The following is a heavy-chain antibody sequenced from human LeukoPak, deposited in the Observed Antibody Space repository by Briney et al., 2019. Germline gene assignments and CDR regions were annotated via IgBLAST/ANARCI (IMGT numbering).Heavy chain of an antibody. CDR2: CNPEDGET. V-gene: IGHV1-24*01. D-gene: IGHD3-22*01. CDR1: GYTLTELC. J-gene: IGHJ6*03. Sequence: GASVKVSCKVSGYTLTELCMHWVRQAPGKGLEWMGGCNPEDGETIYAQKFQGRVTMTEDTSTDTAYMELSRLRSDDTAVYYCARGPTEKYYDSTLFGFHYMDVWGKGTTVTVSS. CDR3: ARGPTEKYYDSTLFGFHYMDV.